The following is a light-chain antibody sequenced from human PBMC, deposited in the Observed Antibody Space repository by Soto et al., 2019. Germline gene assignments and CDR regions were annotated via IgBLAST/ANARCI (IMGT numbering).Light chain of an antibody. Sequence: AIRMTQSPSSLSASTGDRVTITCRASQGISSYLAWYQQKPGKAPKLLIYAASTLQSGVPSRFSGSGSGTDFTLTISCLQSEDFATYYCQQYYSYPLLGGGTKVDIK. CDR2: AAS. V-gene: IGKV1-8*01. J-gene: IGKJ4*01. CDR3: QQYYSYPL. CDR1: QGISSY.